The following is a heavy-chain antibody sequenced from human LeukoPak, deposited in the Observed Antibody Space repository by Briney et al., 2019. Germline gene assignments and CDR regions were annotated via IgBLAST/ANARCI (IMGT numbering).Heavy chain of an antibody. CDR2: ITGSGRNT. Sequence: GGSLRLSCAASGFTFRSYAMSWVRQAPGKGLEWVSAITGSGRNTYYADSVKGRFTISRDNSKNTMYLQMNSLRAEDTAVYYCAKDQSSSSWYDGSFDYWGQGTLDTVSS. D-gene: IGHD6-13*01. CDR1: GFTFRSYA. CDR3: AKDQSSSSWYDGSFDY. J-gene: IGHJ4*02. V-gene: IGHV3-23*01.